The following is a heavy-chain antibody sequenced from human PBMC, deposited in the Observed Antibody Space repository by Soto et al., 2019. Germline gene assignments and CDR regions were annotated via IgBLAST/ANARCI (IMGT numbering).Heavy chain of an antibody. V-gene: IGHV3-33*01. J-gene: IGHJ6*02. Sequence: PGGSLRLSCAASGFTCSSYRMHWVRQAPSKGLEWVAVIWYDGSSKYYADSVKGRFTISRDNSKNTLYLQMNSLRAEDTAVYYCAREFDPTDGDYYYGMDVWGQGTTVTVSS. CDR2: IWYDGSSK. D-gene: IGHD4-17*01. CDR1: GFTCSSYR. CDR3: AREFDPTDGDYYYGMDV.